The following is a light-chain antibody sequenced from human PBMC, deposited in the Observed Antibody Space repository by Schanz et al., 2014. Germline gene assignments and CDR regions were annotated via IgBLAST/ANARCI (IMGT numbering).Light chain of an antibody. CDR2: EGS. Sequence: QSVLTQPASVSGSPGQSITISCTGTTSDVGSYNLVSWYQQHPGKAPKLIIYEGSKRPSGVSNRFSGSKSGNTASLTISGLQAEDEADYYCCSYAGTTTVNWVFGGGTKLTVL. CDR3: CSYAGTTTVNWV. CDR1: TSDVGSYNL. J-gene: IGLJ3*02. V-gene: IGLV2-23*03.